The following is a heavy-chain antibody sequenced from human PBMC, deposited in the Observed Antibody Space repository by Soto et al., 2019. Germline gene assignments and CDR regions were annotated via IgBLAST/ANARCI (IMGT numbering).Heavy chain of an antibody. CDR2: IYYSGST. D-gene: IGHD3-10*01. CDR3: ARVWGGAFDI. V-gene: IGHV4-59*01. Sequence: XXTLSLACTVSGGSISSYYWGWIRQPPGKGLELIGYIYYSGSTNYNPSLKSRVTISVDTSKNQFSLKLSSVTAADTAVYYCARVWGGAFDIWGQGTMVTVS. J-gene: IGHJ3*02. CDR1: GGSISSYY.